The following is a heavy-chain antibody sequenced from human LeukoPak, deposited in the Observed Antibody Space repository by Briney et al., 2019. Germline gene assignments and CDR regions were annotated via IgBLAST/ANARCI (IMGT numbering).Heavy chain of an antibody. D-gene: IGHD2-15*01. J-gene: IGHJ4*02. CDR1: GYSISSGYY. Sequence: PSETLSLTCTVSGYSISSGYYWGWIRQPPGKGLEWIGSGSTYYNPSLKSRVTISVDRSKNQFSLKLSSVTAADTAVYYCARTGLATRIDYWGQGTLVTVSS. V-gene: IGHV4-38-2*02. CDR2: SGST. CDR3: ARTGLATRIDY.